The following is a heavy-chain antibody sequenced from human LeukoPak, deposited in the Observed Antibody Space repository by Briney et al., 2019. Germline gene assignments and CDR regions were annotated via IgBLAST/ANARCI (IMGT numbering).Heavy chain of an antibody. CDR2: IKEDGSVR. CDR1: GFTFSSSW. CDR3: AKNFGHQQFDS. J-gene: IGHJ4*02. D-gene: IGHD3/OR15-3a*01. Sequence: GGSLRLSCAVSGFTFSSSWMDWVRQAPGKGLEWVANIKEDGSVRNYVDSVKGRFTISRDNTKNSLYLQMNSLRAEDTAVYYCAKNFGHQQFDSWGQGTLVIVSS. V-gene: IGHV3-7*01.